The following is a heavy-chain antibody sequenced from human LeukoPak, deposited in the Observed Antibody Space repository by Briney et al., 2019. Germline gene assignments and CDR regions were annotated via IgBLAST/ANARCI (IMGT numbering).Heavy chain of an antibody. Sequence: GGSLRLSCAASGFTFSGSAMHWVRQASGKGLEXVGRIRSKANSYAXAYXXXVKGRFTISRDDSKNTAYLQMNSLKTEDTAVYYCTRRGRYSYDYWGQGTLVTVSS. CDR3: TRRGRYSYDY. J-gene: IGHJ4*02. V-gene: IGHV3-73*01. CDR2: IRSKANSYAX. CDR1: GFTFSGSA. D-gene: IGHD5-18*01.